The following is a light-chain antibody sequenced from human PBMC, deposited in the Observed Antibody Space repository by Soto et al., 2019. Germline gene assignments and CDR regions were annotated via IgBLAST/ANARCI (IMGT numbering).Light chain of an antibody. V-gene: IGKV3-20*01. J-gene: IGKJ2*01. CDR3: QQNSTLPHT. CDR2: GIS. Sequence: ENVLTQSPGTLSLSPGEGATLSCRATQSVTSRYFAWYQQKPGQAPRLLIYGISSRATDIPDRFSGSGSGTDYTLTISRLEPEDFGVYYCQQNSTLPHTFGQGTKLEVK. CDR1: QSVTSRY.